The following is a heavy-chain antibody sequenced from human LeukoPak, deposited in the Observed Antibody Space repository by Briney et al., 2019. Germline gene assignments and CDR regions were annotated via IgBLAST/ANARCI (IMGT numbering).Heavy chain of an antibody. CDR1: GFTFSSYS. Sequence: PGGSPRLSCAASGFTFSSYSMNWVRQAPGKGLEWVSSISSSSSYTNYADSVKGRFTISRDNAKNSLYLQMNSLRAEDTAVYYCARDGGIAAADYYFDCWGQGTLVTVSS. CDR2: ISSSSSYT. V-gene: IGHV3-21*04. J-gene: IGHJ4*02. D-gene: IGHD6-13*01. CDR3: ARDGGIAAADYYFDC.